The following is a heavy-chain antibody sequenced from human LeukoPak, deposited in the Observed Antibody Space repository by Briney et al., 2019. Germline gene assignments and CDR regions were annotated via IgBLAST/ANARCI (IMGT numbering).Heavy chain of an antibody. V-gene: IGHV3-21*01. CDR1: GFTFSSYN. CDR2: ISSSSDYI. Sequence: GGSLRLSCAASGFTFSSYNMKWVRQAPGKGLEWVSSISSSSDYIFYADSVKGRFTISRDNARNSLYLHMDSLRAEDTAVYYCARSYGDYVASFLQKRGQGTLVTVSS. CDR3: ARSYGDYVASFLQK. J-gene: IGHJ1*01. D-gene: IGHD4-17*01.